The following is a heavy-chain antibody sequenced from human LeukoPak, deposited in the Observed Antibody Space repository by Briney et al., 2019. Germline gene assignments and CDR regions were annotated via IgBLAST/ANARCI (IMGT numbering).Heavy chain of an antibody. CDR2: IYPGDSDT. CDR1: GYSFTSYW. V-gene: IGHV5-51*01. Sequence: GESLKISCKGSGYSFTSYWIGWVRQMPGKGLEWMGIIYPGDSDTRYSPSFQGQVTISADKSISTAYLQWSSLKASDTAIYYCAKLGGVVVVSTKGAYFDHWGQGTLVTVSS. D-gene: IGHD2-15*01. CDR3: AKLGGVVVVSTKGAYFDH. J-gene: IGHJ4*02.